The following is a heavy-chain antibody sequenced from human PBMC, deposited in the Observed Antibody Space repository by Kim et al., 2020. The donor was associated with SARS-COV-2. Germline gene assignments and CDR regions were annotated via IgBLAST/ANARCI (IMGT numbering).Heavy chain of an antibody. V-gene: IGHV1-69*01. Sequence: GTATDAQKVQGRVTITADESTSTAYMELSSLRSEDTAVYYCARGGAAAGSWGQGTLVTVSS. J-gene: IGHJ4*02. CDR2: GTA. CDR3: ARGGAAAGS. D-gene: IGHD6-13*01.